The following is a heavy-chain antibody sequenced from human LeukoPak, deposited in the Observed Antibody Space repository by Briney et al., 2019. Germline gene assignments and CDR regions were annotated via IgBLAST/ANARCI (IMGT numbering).Heavy chain of an antibody. Sequence: ASVKVSCKASGYTFTSYYMHWVRQAPGQGLEWMGIINPSGGSTSCAQKFQGRVTMTRDTSTSTVYMELSSLRSEDTAVYYCARGKIQLWSGQGNAFDIWGQGTMVTVSS. D-gene: IGHD5-18*01. CDR2: INPSGGST. CDR1: GYTFTSYY. J-gene: IGHJ3*02. V-gene: IGHV1-46*01. CDR3: ARGKIQLWSGQGNAFDI.